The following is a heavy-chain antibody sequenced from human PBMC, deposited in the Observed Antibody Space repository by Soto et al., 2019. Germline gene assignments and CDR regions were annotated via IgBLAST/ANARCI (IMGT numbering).Heavy chain of an antibody. J-gene: IGHJ4*02. CDR3: ATGWYSSGWAPLFDY. CDR1: GYTLTELS. V-gene: IGHV1-24*01. CDR2: FDPEDGET. D-gene: IGHD6-19*01. Sequence: ASVKVSCRVSGYTLTELSMHWVRQAPGKGLEWMGGFDPEDGETIYAQKFQGRVTMTEDTSTDTAYMELSSLRSEDTAVYYCATGWYSSGWAPLFDYWGQGTLVTVSS.